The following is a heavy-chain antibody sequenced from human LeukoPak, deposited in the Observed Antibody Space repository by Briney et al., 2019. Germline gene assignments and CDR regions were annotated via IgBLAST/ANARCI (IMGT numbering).Heavy chain of an antibody. CDR1: GGSFSGYY. Sequence: SETLSLTCAVYGGSFSGYYWSWIRQPPGKGLEWIGEINHSGSTNYNPSLKSRVTISVDTSKNQFSLKLSSVTAADTALYYCASSRPYYDILTGQSDDAFDIWGQGTVVTISS. J-gene: IGHJ3*02. V-gene: IGHV4-34*01. CDR2: INHSGST. D-gene: IGHD3-9*01. CDR3: ASSRPYYDILTGQSDDAFDI.